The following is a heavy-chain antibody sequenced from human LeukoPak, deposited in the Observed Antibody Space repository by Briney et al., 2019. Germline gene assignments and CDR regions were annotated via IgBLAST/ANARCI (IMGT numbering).Heavy chain of an antibody. CDR1: GFTFSSYE. CDR3: ARDRGGWGDFDN. Sequence: GGSLRLSCAASGFTFSSYEMNWVRQAPGKGREWVSYISSSGSIIYYADSVKGRFTISRDNAKNSLYLQMNSLRAEDTAVYYCARDRGGWGDFDNWGQGTLVTVSS. CDR2: ISSSGSII. J-gene: IGHJ4*02. D-gene: IGHD6-19*01. V-gene: IGHV3-48*03.